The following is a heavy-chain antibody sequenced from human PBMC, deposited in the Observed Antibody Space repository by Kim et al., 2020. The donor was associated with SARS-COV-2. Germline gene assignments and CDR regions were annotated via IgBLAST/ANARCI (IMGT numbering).Heavy chain of an antibody. Sequence: SYSQKLRGRITLTSDTSTNTIYMELSSLKYDDTAIYYCARDLSGYESLDFWGHGTLVTVSS. D-gene: IGHD5-12*01. CDR3: ARDLSGYESLDF. J-gene: IGHJ4*01. V-gene: IGHV1-46*01.